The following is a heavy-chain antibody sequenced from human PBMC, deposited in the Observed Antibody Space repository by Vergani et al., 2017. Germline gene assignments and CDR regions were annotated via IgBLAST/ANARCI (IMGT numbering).Heavy chain of an antibody. V-gene: IGHV4-38-2*02. D-gene: IGHD3-10*01. CDR2: IYYSGST. J-gene: IGHJ4*02. CDR1: GYSISSGYY. Sequence: QLQLQESGPGLVKPSETLSLTCTVSGYSISSGYYWGWIRQPPGKGLEWIGYIYYSGSTNYNPSLKSRVTISVDTSKNQFSLKLSSVTAADTAVYYCARGGASGYWGQGTLVTVSS. CDR3: ARGGASGY.